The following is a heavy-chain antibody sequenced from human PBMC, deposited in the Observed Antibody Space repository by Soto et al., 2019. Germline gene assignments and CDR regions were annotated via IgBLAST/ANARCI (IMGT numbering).Heavy chain of an antibody. CDR3: ARSFSGLWFGEGAFDI. V-gene: IGHV3-21*01. CDR1: GFTFSSYS. CDR2: ISSSSSNI. J-gene: IGHJ3*02. D-gene: IGHD3-10*01. Sequence: GGSLRLSCAASGFTFSSYSMNWVRQAPGKGLEWVSSISSSSSNIYYSDSVKGRFTISRDNAKNSLFLQMNSLRTEDTAVYYCARSFSGLWFGEGAFDIWGQGTMVTVSS.